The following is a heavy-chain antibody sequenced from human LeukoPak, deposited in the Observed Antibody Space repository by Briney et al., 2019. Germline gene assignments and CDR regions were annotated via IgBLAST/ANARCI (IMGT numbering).Heavy chain of an antibody. Sequence: PGGSLRLSCAASGFTFSTYSMHWVRQAPGKGLEWVALISYDASNKYYADSMTGRFSISRDNSKNTLYLQMSSLRAEDTAVYYCARDRGSLEYDYWGQGTLVTVSS. D-gene: IGHD1-26*01. V-gene: IGHV3-30*04. CDR3: ARDRGSLEYDY. J-gene: IGHJ4*02. CDR1: GFTFSTYS. CDR2: ISYDASNK.